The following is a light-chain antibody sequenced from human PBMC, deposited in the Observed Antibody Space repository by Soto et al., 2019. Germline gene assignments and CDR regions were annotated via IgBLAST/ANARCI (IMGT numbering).Light chain of an antibody. CDR2: RAS. CDR3: QQYGASPLT. Sequence: EIVLTQSPGTLSLSPGDRATLSCRASQSASSDYVAWYQQKPGQTPNVLIYRASIRATGIPDRFSGSGSGTDFTLTISRLEPEDFAVYYCQQYGASPLTFGGGTKVEIK. V-gene: IGKV3-20*01. CDR1: QSASSDY. J-gene: IGKJ4*01.